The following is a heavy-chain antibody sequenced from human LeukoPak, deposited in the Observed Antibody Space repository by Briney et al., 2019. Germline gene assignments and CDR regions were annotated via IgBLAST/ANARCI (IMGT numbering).Heavy chain of an antibody. Sequence: GGSLRLSCAASGFTFSSYAMSWVRQAPGKGQEWVSAISGSGSSTYYADSVRGRFTISRDNSKNTLYLQMNNLRAEDTAVYYCAKGLGYCSGGTCYRANPYYYYGMDVWGQGTTVTVSS. D-gene: IGHD2-15*01. CDR3: AKGLGYCSGGTCYRANPYYYYGMDV. CDR1: GFTFSSYA. V-gene: IGHV3-23*01. CDR2: ISGSGSST. J-gene: IGHJ6*02.